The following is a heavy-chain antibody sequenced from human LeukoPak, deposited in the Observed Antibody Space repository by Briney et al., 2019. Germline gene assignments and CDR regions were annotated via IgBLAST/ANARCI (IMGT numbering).Heavy chain of an antibody. J-gene: IGHJ4*02. CDR3: ARVIRGINNSFDY. CDR2: ISSSGSTI. Sequence: GGSLRLSCVASGFTFNNYAMTWVRQAPGKGLEWVSYISSSGSTIYYADSVKGRFTISRDNAKNSLYLQMNSLRAEDTAVYYCARVIRGINNSFDYWGQGTLVTVSS. D-gene: IGHD3-10*01. CDR1: GFTFNNYA. V-gene: IGHV3-48*03.